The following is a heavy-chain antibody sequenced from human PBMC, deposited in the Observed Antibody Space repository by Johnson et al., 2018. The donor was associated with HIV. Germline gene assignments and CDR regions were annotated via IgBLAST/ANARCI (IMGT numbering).Heavy chain of an antibody. CDR2: IYSGGSA. V-gene: IGHV3-23*03. CDR3: ARDQEGPFDI. J-gene: IGHJ3*02. Sequence: VQLVESGGGLVQPGGSLRLSCAASGFTFSSYAMSWVRQAPGKGLEWVSLIYSGGSAYYSDSVKGRFTISRDNSKNTLFLQMNSLRAEDTAVYYCARDQEGPFDIWGQGTMVTVSS. CDR1: GFTFSSYA.